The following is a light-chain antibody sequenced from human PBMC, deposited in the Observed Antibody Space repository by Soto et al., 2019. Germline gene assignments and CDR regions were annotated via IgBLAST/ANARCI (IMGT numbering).Light chain of an antibody. CDR3: QQYNNWPIT. Sequence: IVMTQSPATLSMSPGERATLSCRASQSISRNLAWYQQKPGQAPRLLIYGASTRATGIPARFSGSGSGTEFTLTISSLQSEDFAVYYCQQYNNWPITFGQGTRLEIK. CDR1: QSISRN. CDR2: GAS. V-gene: IGKV3-15*01. J-gene: IGKJ5*01.